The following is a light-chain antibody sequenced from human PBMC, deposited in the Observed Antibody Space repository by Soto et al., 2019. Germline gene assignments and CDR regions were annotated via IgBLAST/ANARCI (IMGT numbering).Light chain of an antibody. J-gene: IGLJ1*01. CDR2: EVT. Sequence: QSVLTQPPSASGSPGQSVTISCTGTSSDVGFYNYVSWYQQHPGKAPKLLIFEVTKRPSGVPDRFSGSKSGNTASLTVSGLQTEDEADYYCCTYADDNIFVFGTGTKLTVL. CDR3: CTYADDNIFV. V-gene: IGLV2-8*01. CDR1: SSDVGFYNY.